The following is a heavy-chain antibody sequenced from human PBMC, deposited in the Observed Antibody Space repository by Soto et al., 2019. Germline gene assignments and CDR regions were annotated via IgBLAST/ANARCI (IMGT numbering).Heavy chain of an antibody. CDR2: ISYDGSNK. CDR1: GFTFSSYG. V-gene: IGHV3-30*18. D-gene: IGHD3-3*01. J-gene: IGHJ4*02. Sequence: AESLRRSCEASGFTFSSYGLHRVRQAPGKGLEWVAVISYDGSNKYYADSVKGRFTISRDNSKNTLYLQMNSLRAEDTAVYYCAKDLFLRFLEWLGSPIDYWGQGT. CDR3: AKDLFLRFLEWLGSPIDY.